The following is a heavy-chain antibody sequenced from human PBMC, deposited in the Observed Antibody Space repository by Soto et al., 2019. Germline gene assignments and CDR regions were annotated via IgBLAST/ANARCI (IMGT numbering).Heavy chain of an antibody. Sequence: SETLSLTCTVSGGSISSGGYYWSWIRQHPGKGLEWIGYIYYTGSAYYNPSLKSRLTISVDTSNNQFSLKLSSVTAEDTAVYYCAREAYYYDSSVYFSKYFDSWGQGTLVTVSS. CDR2: IYYTGSA. J-gene: IGHJ4*02. V-gene: IGHV4-31*03. CDR3: AREAYYYDSSVYFSKYFDS. D-gene: IGHD3-22*01. CDR1: GGSISSGGYY.